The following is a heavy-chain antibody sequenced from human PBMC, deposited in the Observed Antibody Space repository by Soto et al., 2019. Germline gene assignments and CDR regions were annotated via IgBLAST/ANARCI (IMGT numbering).Heavy chain of an antibody. CDR2: IIPIFGTA. D-gene: IGHD6-6*01. CDR1: GGTFSSYA. Sequence: QVQLVQSGAEVKKPGSAVNVSCKASGGTFSSYAISWVRQAPGQGLEWMGGIIPIFGTANYAQKFQGRVTITADKSTSTAYMELSSLRSEDTAVYYCASSIEEGGDYYYYYGMDVWGQGTTVTVSS. V-gene: IGHV1-69*06. CDR3: ASSIEEGGDYYYYYGMDV. J-gene: IGHJ6*02.